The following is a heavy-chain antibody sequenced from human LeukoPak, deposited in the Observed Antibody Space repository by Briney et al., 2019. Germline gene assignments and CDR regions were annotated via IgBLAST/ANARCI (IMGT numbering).Heavy chain of an antibody. CDR3: AREGANMVRGVINDGVDY. CDR1: GYTFTSYY. Sequence: ASVKLSCKASGYTFTSYYMHWVRQAPGQGLEWMGIINPSGGSTSYAQKFQGRVTMTRDTPTSTVYMELSSLRSEDTAVYYCAREGANMVRGVINDGVDYWGQGTLVTVSS. V-gene: IGHV1-46*01. J-gene: IGHJ4*02. D-gene: IGHD3-10*01. CDR2: INPSGGST.